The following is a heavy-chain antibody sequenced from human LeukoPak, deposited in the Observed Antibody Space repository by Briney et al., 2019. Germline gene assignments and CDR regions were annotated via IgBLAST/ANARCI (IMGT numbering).Heavy chain of an antibody. Sequence: GGSLRLSCEASGFTFSNYAMSWVRQAPGKGLEWVASINHNGNVNYYVDSVKGRFTISRDNAKNSLYLQMSNLRAEDTAVYFCARGGGLDVWGQGATVTVSS. V-gene: IGHV3-7*03. D-gene: IGHD3-16*01. CDR2: INHNGNVN. CDR1: GFTFSNYA. CDR3: ARGGGLDV. J-gene: IGHJ6*02.